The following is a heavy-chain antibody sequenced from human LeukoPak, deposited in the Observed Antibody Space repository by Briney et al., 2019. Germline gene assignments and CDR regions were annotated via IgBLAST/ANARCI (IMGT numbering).Heavy chain of an antibody. Sequence: SETLSLTCTVSGGSISSYYWSWIRQPPGKGLEWIGYIYYSGSTNYNPSLKSRVTISVDTSKNQFSLKLSSVTAADTAVYHCARVGPVEGTIFEVRAFDIWGQGTMVTVSS. CDR2: IYYSGST. J-gene: IGHJ3*02. D-gene: IGHD3-3*01. CDR1: GGSISSYY. CDR3: ARVGPVEGTIFEVRAFDI. V-gene: IGHV4-59*01.